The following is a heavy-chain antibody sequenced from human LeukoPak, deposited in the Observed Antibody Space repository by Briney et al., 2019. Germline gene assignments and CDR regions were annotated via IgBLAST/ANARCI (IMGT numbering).Heavy chain of an antibody. CDR1: GGSISSGSYY. Sequence: SETLSLTCTVSGGSISSGSYYWNWIRQPAGKGLEWIVRIYTSGSTNYNPSLKSRVTISVDTSKNQFSLKLSSVTAADTAVYYCVRASPYYGDYVDYWGQGTLVTVSS. J-gene: IGHJ4*02. D-gene: IGHD4-17*01. CDR3: VRASPYYGDYVDY. CDR2: IYTSGST. V-gene: IGHV4-61*02.